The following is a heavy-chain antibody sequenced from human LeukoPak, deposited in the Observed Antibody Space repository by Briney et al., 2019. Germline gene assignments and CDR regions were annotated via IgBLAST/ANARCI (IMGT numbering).Heavy chain of an antibody. CDR2: IYYSGST. V-gene: IGHV4-30-4*08. D-gene: IGHD6-19*01. J-gene: IGHJ5*02. CDR1: GFTVSSNY. Sequence: LRLSCAASGFTVSSNYMSWIRQPPGKGLEWIGYIYYSGSTDYNSSLKSRTTISVDTSRNQFSLKLSSVTAADTAVYYCAGPSGYSSAWFEGWGQGTLVTVSS. CDR3: AGPSGYSSAWFEG.